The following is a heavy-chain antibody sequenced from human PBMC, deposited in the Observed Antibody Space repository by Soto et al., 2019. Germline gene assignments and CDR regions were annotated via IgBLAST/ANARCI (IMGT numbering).Heavy chain of an antibody. Sequence: GGSLRLSCAASGFTFSSYAMHWVRQAPGKGLEWVAVISYDGSNKYYAESVKGRFTISRDNSKNTLYLQMNSLRAEDTSVYYCARCGDIVVVPADMFSYFDYWGQGTLVTV. J-gene: IGHJ4*02. CDR1: GFTFSSYA. CDR2: ISYDGSNK. CDR3: ARCGDIVVVPADMFSYFDY. D-gene: IGHD2-2*01. V-gene: IGHV3-30-3*01.